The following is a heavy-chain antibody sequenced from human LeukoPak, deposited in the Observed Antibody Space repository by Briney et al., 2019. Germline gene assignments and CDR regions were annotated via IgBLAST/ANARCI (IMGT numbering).Heavy chain of an antibody. CDR2: IYDSGST. V-gene: IGHV4-39*07. Sequence: PSETLSLTCTVSGGSIRSSYYYWGWIRQPPGKGLEWIGSIYDSGSTYYNPSLKSRVTISVDTSKNQFSLKLNSVTAADTAVYYCARVVSDFWSGYYYYYYYGMDVWGQGTTVTVSS. D-gene: IGHD3-3*01. CDR3: ARVVSDFWSGYYYYYYYGMDV. CDR1: GGSIRSSYYY. J-gene: IGHJ6*02.